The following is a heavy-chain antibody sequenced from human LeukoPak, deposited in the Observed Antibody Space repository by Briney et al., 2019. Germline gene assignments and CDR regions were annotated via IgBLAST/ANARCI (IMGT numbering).Heavy chain of an antibody. J-gene: IGHJ6*03. V-gene: IGHV4-4*07. CDR2: IYTSGST. D-gene: IGHD3-3*01. CDR1: GGSISSYY. Sequence: SETLSLTCTVSGGSISSYYWSRIRQPAGKGLEWIGRIYTSGSTNYNPSLKSRVTMSVDTSKNQFSLKLSSVTAADTAVYYCARANDFWSGYDLNDGYYYMDVWGKGTTVTVSS. CDR3: ARANDFWSGYDLNDGYYYMDV.